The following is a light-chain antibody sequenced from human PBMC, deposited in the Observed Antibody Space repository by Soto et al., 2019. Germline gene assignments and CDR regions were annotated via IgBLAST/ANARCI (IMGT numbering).Light chain of an antibody. CDR1: QSVSNY. V-gene: IGKV3-11*01. CDR3: QQRYRWPET. J-gene: IGKJ1*01. CDR2: DAS. Sequence: EIVLTQSPGTLSLSPRERATLSCRASQSVSNYLAWYQQKPGQSPSLLIYDASNRATGIPARFSGSGSGTDFTLSISSLEPEDFAVYYCQQRYRWPETFGQGTKVEIK.